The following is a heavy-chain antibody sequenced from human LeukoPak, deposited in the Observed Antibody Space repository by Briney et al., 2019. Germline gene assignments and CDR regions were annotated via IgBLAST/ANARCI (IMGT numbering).Heavy chain of an antibody. J-gene: IGHJ4*02. Sequence: KASETLSLTCTVSGYSIGSGYYWGWIRQPPGKGLEWIGSIYYSGNTYYNPSLKSRVTVSVDTSKTQFSLKLSSVTALDTAIYYCARFNSTYYYYDYWGQGTLVTVSS. D-gene: IGHD2/OR15-2a*01. CDR2: IYYSGNT. CDR1: GYSIGSGYY. V-gene: IGHV4-38-2*02. CDR3: ARFNSTYYYYDY.